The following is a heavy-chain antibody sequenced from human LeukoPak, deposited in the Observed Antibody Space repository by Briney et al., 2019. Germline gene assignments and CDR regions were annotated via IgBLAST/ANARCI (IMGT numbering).Heavy chain of an antibody. D-gene: IGHD1-1*01. CDR1: GGSISSSSYY. J-gene: IGHJ6*03. CDR2: IYYSGST. CDR3: ARVLAPTGYYYYMDV. V-gene: IGHV4-30-4*08. Sequence: KPSETLSLTCTVSGGSISSSSYYWGWIRQPPGKGLEWIGYIYYSGSTYYNPSLKSRVTISVDTSKNQFSLKLSSVTAADTAVYYCARVLAPTGYYYYMDVWGKGTTVTVSS.